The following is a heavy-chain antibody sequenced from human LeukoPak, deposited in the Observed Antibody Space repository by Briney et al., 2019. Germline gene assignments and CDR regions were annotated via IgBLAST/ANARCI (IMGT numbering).Heavy chain of an antibody. CDR2: ISHSGTNT. J-gene: IGHJ4*02. CDR1: GFIFNTYA. V-gene: IGHV3-23*01. Sequence: GESLRLSCAASGFIFNTYAMTWVRQAPGKGLEWVSGISHSGTNTYYTDSVRGRFTISRDNSKNMLYLQMNSLRADDTAIYYCAKDPLPRADPPTAFDSWGQGTPVTVSS. CDR3: AKDPLPRADPPTAFDS. D-gene: IGHD2-21*02.